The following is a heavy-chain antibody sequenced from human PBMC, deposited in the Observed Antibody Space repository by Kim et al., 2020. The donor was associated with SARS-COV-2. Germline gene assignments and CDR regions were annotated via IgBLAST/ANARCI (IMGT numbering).Heavy chain of an antibody. CDR3: AKEGSVMYFDY. Sequence: TYYADSVKGRFTISRDNSKNSLYLQMNSLRTEDTALYYCAKEGSVMYFDYWGQGTLVTVSS. J-gene: IGHJ4*02. V-gene: IGHV3-43*01. D-gene: IGHD1-26*01. CDR2: T.